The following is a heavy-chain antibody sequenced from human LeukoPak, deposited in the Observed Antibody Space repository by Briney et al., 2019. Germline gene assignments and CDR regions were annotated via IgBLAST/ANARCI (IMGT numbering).Heavy chain of an antibody. Sequence: PSETLSLTCTVSGGSISSYYWTWIRQPPGKGLEWIGYIYYSGSTNYNPSLKSRVTISVDTSKNQFSLKLSSVTAADTAVYYCARGENCSGGTCYSGVHYWGQGTLVTVSS. CDR2: IYYSGST. CDR1: GGSISSYY. CDR3: ARGENCSGGTCYSGVHY. J-gene: IGHJ4*02. V-gene: IGHV4-59*01. D-gene: IGHD2-15*01.